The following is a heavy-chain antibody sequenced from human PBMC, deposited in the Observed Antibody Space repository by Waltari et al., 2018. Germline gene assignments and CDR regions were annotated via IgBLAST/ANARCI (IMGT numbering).Heavy chain of an antibody. V-gene: IGHV4-59*12. J-gene: IGHJ6*02. Sequence: QVQLQESGPGLVKPSETLSLTCTVSGGSISSYYWSWIRQPPGKGLEWIGYIYYSGSTNYNPSLKSRVTISVDTSKNQFSLKLSSVTAADTAVYYCALPAPYCGGDCPPNYYYYGMDVWGQGTTVTVSS. CDR2: IYYSGST. CDR1: GGSISSYY. D-gene: IGHD2-21*01. CDR3: ALPAPYCGGDCPPNYYYYGMDV.